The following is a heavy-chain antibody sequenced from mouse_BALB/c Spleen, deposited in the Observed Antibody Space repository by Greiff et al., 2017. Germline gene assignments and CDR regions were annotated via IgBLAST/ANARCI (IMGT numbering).Heavy chain of an antibody. CDR2: IWAGGST. CDR1: GFSLTSYV. V-gene: IGHV2-9*02. D-gene: IGHD2-1*01. J-gene: IGHJ3*01. Sequence: VQVVESGPGLVAPSQSLSITCTVSGFSLTSYVVHWVRQPPGKGLEWLGVIWAGGSTNYNSALMSRLSISKDNSKSQVFLKMNSLQTDDTAMYYCARDVYYGNNWFAYWGQGTLVTVSA. CDR3: ARDVYYGNNWFAY.